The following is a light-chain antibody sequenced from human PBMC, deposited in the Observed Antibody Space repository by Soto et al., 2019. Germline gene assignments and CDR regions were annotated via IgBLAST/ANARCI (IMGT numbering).Light chain of an antibody. J-gene: IGKJ4*01. V-gene: IGKV1-6*01. CDR2: TAS. CDR1: QGIRSE. Sequence: AIQMTQSPSSLSASVGDRVTITWRASQGIRSELGWYQQKPGKAPNLLIYTASSLQSGVPSRFSGSGSGTDFTLTISSLQPEDFATYYCIQDYNYPLTFGGGTKEDIK. CDR3: IQDYNYPLT.